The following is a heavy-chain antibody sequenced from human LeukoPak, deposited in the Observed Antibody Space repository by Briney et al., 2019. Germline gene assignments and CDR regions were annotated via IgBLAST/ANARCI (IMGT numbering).Heavy chain of an antibody. J-gene: IGHJ5*02. CDR3: ARGPLIVVVPAATNRWGNWFDP. CDR1: GGSFSGYY. CDR2: INHSGST. Sequence: SETLSLTCAVYGGSFSGYYWSWIRQPPGKGLEWIGEINHSGSTNYNPSLKSRVTISVDTSKNQFSLKLSSVTAADTAVYYCARGPLIVVVPAATNRWGNWFDPWGQGALVTVSS. V-gene: IGHV4-34*01. D-gene: IGHD2-2*01.